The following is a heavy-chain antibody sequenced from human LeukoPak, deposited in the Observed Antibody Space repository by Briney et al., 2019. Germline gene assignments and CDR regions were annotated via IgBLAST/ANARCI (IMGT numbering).Heavy chain of an antibody. Sequence: SETLSLTCTVSGGSISSYYWSWIRQPPGKGLEWIGYIYYRDTTNYNPSLKSRVIISVDTSKNQFSLKLSSVTAADTAVYYCAREEGSSTSYYYYYMDVWGKGTTVTVSS. V-gene: IGHV4-59*12. D-gene: IGHD2-2*01. CDR3: AREEGSSTSYYYYYMDV. CDR2: IYYRDTT. CDR1: GGSISSYY. J-gene: IGHJ6*03.